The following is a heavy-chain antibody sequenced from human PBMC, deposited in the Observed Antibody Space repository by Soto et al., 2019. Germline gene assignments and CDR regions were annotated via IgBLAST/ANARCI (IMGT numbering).Heavy chain of an antibody. CDR3: ARPNPGSSSGWYALGAGGFDY. V-gene: IGHV6-1*01. Sequence: SQTLSLACAISGDSVSSNSAAWNWIRQSPSRGLEWLGRTYYRSKWYNDYAVSVKSRITINPDTSKNQFSLQLNSVPPEDTAVYYCARPNPGSSSGWYALGAGGFDYWGQGTLVTVSS. J-gene: IGHJ4*02. CDR1: GDSVSSNSAA. D-gene: IGHD6-19*01. CDR2: TYYRSKWYN.